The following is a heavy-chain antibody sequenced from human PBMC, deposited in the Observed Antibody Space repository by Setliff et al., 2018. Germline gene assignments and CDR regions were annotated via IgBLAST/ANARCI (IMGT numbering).Heavy chain of an antibody. D-gene: IGHD3-10*01. CDR2: INSRSSTI. Sequence: GGSLRLSCAASGFTFSGYYMQWVRQAPGKGLEWVSYINSRSSTIFYADSVKGRFTISRDNAKNSLYLQMNGLRAKDTGIYYCAKRALTSTMVASGGDFDYWAQGTLVTVSS. V-gene: IGHV3-48*01. CDR3: AKRALTSTMVASGGDFDY. J-gene: IGHJ4*02. CDR1: GFTFSGYY.